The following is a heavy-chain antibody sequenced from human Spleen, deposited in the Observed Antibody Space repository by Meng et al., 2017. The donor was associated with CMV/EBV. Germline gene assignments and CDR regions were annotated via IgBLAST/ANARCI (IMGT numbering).Heavy chain of an antibody. CDR3: ARDVPRAGGAGSQFDF. V-gene: IGHV1-69*01. J-gene: IGHJ4*02. D-gene: IGHD6-13*01. CDR2: IIPIFGTA. Sequence: GGTFSSYAISWVRQAPGQGLEWMGGIIPIFGTANYAQKFQGRVTITADASTTTAYMELRSLKSEDTAIYFCARDVPRAGGAGSQFDFWGQGTLVTVSS. CDR1: GGTFSSYA.